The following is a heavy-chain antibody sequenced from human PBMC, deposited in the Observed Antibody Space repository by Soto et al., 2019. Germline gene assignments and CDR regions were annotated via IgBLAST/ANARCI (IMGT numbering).Heavy chain of an antibody. CDR2: IYYSGST. CDR3: ARGTAAAGIPPPGPFDP. Sequence: SETLSLTCTVSGGSLSSYYWSWIRQPPGKGLEWIGYIYYSGSTNYTPSLKSRVTISVGTSKNQFSLKLSSVTAADTAVYYCARGTAAAGIPPPGPFDPWGQGTLVTVSS. CDR1: GGSLSSYY. D-gene: IGHD6-13*01. J-gene: IGHJ5*01. V-gene: IGHV4-59*01.